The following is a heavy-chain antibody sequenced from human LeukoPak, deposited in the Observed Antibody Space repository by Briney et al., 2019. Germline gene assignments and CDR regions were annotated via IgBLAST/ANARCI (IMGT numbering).Heavy chain of an antibody. J-gene: IGHJ6*02. V-gene: IGHV1-2*02. CDR2: INPNSGGT. CDR1: GYTLTDYY. D-gene: IGHD1-26*01. CDR3: ARILNGIGASSKSNGMDV. Sequence: ASVKVYCKASGYTLTDYYMHWVRQAPGQGLEWMGWINPNSGGTNYAQKFQGRVTMTRDTSISTAYMELSRLTSDDTAVYYCARILNGIGASSKSNGMDVWGQGTTVTVSS.